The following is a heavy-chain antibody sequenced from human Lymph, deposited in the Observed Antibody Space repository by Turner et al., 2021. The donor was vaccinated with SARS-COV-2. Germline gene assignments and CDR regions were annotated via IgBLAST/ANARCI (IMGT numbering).Heavy chain of an antibody. V-gene: IGHV3-7*01. J-gene: IGHJ4*02. D-gene: IGHD1-26*01. Sequence: EVQLVESGGGLVQPGGSLRLSCAASGITFSYYWMGWVRQAPGKGLEWVANIKQDGSEKYYVDSVKGRFTISRDNAKNSLFLQMNSLRAEDTAVYYCARMGSSSWYFDYWGQGTLVTVSS. CDR2: IKQDGSEK. CDR3: ARMGSSSWYFDY. CDR1: GITFSYYW.